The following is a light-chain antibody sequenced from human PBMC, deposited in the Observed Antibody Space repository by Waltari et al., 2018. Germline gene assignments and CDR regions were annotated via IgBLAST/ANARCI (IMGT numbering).Light chain of an antibody. V-gene: IGKV3-15*01. CDR3: HQYNNRPPYT. CDR1: ESISNN. Sequence: TQSPATLSVSLGERVTLTCRASESISNNLAWYQQKPGQTPRLIIHGASKRATGVPARFAGSGSRTEFTLIISSLQSEDIAVYYCHQYNNRPPYTFGQGTKLEIK. CDR2: GAS. J-gene: IGKJ2*01.